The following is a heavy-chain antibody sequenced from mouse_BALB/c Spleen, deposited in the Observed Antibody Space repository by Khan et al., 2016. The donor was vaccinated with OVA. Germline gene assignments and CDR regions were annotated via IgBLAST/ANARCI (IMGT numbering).Heavy chain of an antibody. CDR1: GYTFTSYT. D-gene: IGHD2-14*01. J-gene: IGHJ3*01. Sequence: VQLQQSGAELARPGASVKMSCKASGYTFTSYTIHWIKLRPGQGLEWIGYINPSNGYTNYNQKFRDKATLTADKSSTTAYMQLSSLTSDDPAVXNCVRDGAYHRNDGWFAYWGQGTLVTVSA. CDR3: VRDGAYHRNDGWFAY. V-gene: IGHV1-4*01. CDR2: INPSNGYT.